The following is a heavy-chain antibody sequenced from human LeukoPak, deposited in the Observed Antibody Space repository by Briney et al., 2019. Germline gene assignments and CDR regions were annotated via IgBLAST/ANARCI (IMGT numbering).Heavy chain of an antibody. CDR2: IYHSGST. Sequence: SETLSLTCTVSGYSISSGYYWGWIRQPLGKGLEWIGSIYHSGSTYYNPSLKSRVTISVDTSKNQFSLKLSSVTAADTAVYYCARGGYYYGSGSYYGFDYWGQGTLVTVSS. V-gene: IGHV4-38-2*02. D-gene: IGHD3-10*01. J-gene: IGHJ4*02. CDR3: ARGGYYYGSGSYYGFDY. CDR1: GYSISSGYY.